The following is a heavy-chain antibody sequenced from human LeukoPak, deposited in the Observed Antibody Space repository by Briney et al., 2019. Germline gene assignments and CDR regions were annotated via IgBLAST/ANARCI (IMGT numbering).Heavy chain of an antibody. J-gene: IGHJ4*02. CDR1: GGSISSYY. V-gene: IGHV4-59*12. CDR3: ARREIAAAGGQIDY. CDR2: IYYSGST. D-gene: IGHD6-13*01. Sequence: PSETLSLTCTVSGGSISSYYWSWIRQPPGKGLEWIGYIYYSGSTNYNPSLKSRVTISVDTSKNQFSLKLSSVTAADTAVYYCARREIAAAGGQIDYWGQGTLVTVSS.